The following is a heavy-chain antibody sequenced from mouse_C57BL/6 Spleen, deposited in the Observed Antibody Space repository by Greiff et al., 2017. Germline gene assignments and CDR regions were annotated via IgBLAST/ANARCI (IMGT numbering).Heavy chain of an antibody. CDR3: ARYKPYYAMDY. V-gene: IGHV7-3*01. J-gene: IGHJ4*01. Sequence: VMLVESGGGLVQPGGSLSLSCAASGFTFTDYYMSWVRQPPGKALEWLGFIRNKANGYTTEYSASVKGRFTISRDNSQSILYLQMNALRAEDSATYYCARYKPYYAMDYWGQGTSVTVSS. CDR1: GFTFTDYY. CDR2: IRNKANGYTT.